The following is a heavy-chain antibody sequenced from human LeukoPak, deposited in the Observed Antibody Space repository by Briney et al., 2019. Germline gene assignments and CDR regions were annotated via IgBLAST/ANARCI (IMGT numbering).Heavy chain of an antibody. CDR2: IAGSGSST. D-gene: IGHD6-6*01. CDR3: AKDSYRGRSSSSGY. J-gene: IGHJ4*02. V-gene: IGHV3-23*01. CDR1: GFTFNRYA. Sequence: GGSLRLSCAASGFTFNRYAMTWVRQAPGKGLEWVSAIAGSGSSTYYADSVKGRFTISRDNSNNRIYLQMNNLRADDTAVYYCAKDSYRGRSSSSGYWGQGTLVTVSS.